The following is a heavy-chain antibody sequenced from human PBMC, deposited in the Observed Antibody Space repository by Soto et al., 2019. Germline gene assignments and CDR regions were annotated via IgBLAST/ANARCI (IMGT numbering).Heavy chain of an antibody. D-gene: IGHD4-17*01. CDR2: INSDGSST. CDR1: GFTFSSYW. V-gene: IGHV3-74*01. J-gene: IGHJ4*02. CDR3: ARPYGVLGLVDY. Sequence: EVQLVESGGGLVQPGGSLRLSCAASGFTFSSYWMHWVRQAPGKGLVWVSRINSDGSSTSYADSVKGRFTISRDNAKNTLYLEMNRLRAEDTAVYYCARPYGVLGLVDYWGPGTLVTLPS.